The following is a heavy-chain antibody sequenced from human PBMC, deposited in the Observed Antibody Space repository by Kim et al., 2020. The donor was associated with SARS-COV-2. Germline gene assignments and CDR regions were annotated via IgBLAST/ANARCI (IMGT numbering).Heavy chain of an antibody. Sequence: SETLSLTCTVSGGSISSYYWSWIRQPPGKGLEWIGYIYYSGSTHYNPSLKSRVPISVDTSKNQFSLKLSSVTAADTAVYYCARERGTMVRSDWYFDLCGRGTLVAFSS. D-gene: IGHD3-10*01. CDR1: GGSISSYY. V-gene: IGHV4-59*01. J-gene: IGHJ2*01. CDR2: IYYSGST. CDR3: ARERGTMVRSDWYFDL.